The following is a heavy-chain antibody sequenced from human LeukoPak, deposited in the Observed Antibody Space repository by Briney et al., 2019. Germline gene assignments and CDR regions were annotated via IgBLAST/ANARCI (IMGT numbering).Heavy chain of an antibody. CDR2: ISSSGSTI. J-gene: IGHJ6*04. Sequence: GSLRLSCAAPGYTFSSYEMNWVRQAPGKGLEWVSYISSSGSTIYYAVSVKGRFTISRDNAKNSLYLQMNSLRAEDTAVYYCAELGITMIGGVWGKGTTVTISS. CDR1: GYTFSSYE. D-gene: IGHD3-10*02. V-gene: IGHV3-48*03. CDR3: AELGITMIGGV.